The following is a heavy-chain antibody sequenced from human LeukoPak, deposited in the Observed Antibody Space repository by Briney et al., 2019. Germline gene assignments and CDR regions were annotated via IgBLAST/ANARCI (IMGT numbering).Heavy chain of an antibody. D-gene: IGHD3-10*01. CDR3: ARDRGQGSPHFDY. V-gene: IGHV4-59*01. CDR1: GGSISSYY. Sequence: SETLSLTCTVSGGSISSYYWSWIRQPPGKGLEWIGYIYYSGSTNYNPSLKSRVTISVDTSKNQFSLKLSSVTAADTAVYYCARDRGQGSPHFDYWGQRTLVTVSS. CDR2: IYYSGST. J-gene: IGHJ4*02.